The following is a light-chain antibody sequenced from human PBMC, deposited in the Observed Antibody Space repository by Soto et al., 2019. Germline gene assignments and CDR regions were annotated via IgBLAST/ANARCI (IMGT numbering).Light chain of an antibody. J-gene: IGKJ1*01. CDR1: QSVSTW. Sequence: DFQMTQSPSTLSSSVGDGVTITCLASQSVSTWLAWYQQKPGKAPKLLIYKASTLKSGVPSRFSGSGSGTEFTLTISSLQPDDFATYYCQHYNSYSEAFGQGTKVDI. CDR2: KAS. V-gene: IGKV1-5*03. CDR3: QHYNSYSEA.